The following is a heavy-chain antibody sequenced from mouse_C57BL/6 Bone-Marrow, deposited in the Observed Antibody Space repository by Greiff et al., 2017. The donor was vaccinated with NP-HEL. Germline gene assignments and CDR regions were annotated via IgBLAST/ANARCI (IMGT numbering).Heavy chain of an antibody. D-gene: IGHD4-1*01. Sequence: EVKLMESGGGLVKPGGSLKLSCAASGFTFSDYGMHWVRQAPEKGLEWVAYISSGSSTIYYADTVKGRFTISRDNAKNTLFLQMTSLRSEDTAMYYCARGRNWAWFAYWGQGTLVTVSA. V-gene: IGHV5-17*01. J-gene: IGHJ3*01. CDR3: ARGRNWAWFAY. CDR1: GFTFSDYG. CDR2: ISSGSSTI.